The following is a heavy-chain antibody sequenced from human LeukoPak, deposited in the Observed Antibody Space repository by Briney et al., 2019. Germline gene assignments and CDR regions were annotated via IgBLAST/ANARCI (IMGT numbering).Heavy chain of an antibody. J-gene: IGHJ5*02. CDR2: INPSGGST. V-gene: IGHV1-46*01. Sequence: ASVKVSCKASGYTFTSYYMHWVRQAPGQGLEWMGIINPSGGSTSYAQKFQGRVTMTRDMSTSTDYMELSSLRSEDTAVYYCARGGDILTGYYPAYNWFDPWGQGTLVTVSS. D-gene: IGHD3-9*01. CDR3: ARGGDILTGYYPAYNWFDP. CDR1: GYTFTSYY.